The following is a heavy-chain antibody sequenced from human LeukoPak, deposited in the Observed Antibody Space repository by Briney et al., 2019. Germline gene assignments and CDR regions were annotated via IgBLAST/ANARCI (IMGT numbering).Heavy chain of an antibody. Sequence: GSLRLSCAASGFTVSSNYMSWVRQAPGKGLKWGSVIYSGGGTYYADSVKGRFTISRDISKNTLFLQMNSLRAEDTAVYYCARVIVGTTYYYYYYMDVWGKGTTVTVSS. CDR3: ARVIVGTTYYYYYYMDV. J-gene: IGHJ6*03. V-gene: IGHV3-53*01. D-gene: IGHD1-26*01. CDR1: GFTVSSNY. CDR2: IYSGGGT.